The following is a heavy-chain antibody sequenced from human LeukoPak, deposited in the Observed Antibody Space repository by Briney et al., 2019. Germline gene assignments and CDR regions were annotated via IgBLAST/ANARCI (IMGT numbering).Heavy chain of an antibody. CDR2: ITTYNGYT. J-gene: IGHJ4*02. Sequence: VASVKVSCKASGGTFSSYAISWVRQAPGQGLEWMGWITTYNGYTNYAQKFQGRVTMTTDTSTSTAYMELRSLRSDDAAVYYCARLSGSYYIFDYWGQGTLVTVSP. CDR1: GGTFSSYA. V-gene: IGHV1-18*01. CDR3: ARLSGSYYIFDY. D-gene: IGHD1-26*01.